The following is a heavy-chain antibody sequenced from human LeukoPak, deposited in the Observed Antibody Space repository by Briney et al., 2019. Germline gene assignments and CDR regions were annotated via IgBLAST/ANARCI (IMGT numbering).Heavy chain of an antibody. D-gene: IGHD2-8*01. V-gene: IGHV3-11*01. CDR1: GFTFSSYW. J-gene: IGHJ4*02. CDR3: ARRMDNDY. Sequence: PGGSLRLSCAASGFTFSSYWMSWIRQSPGKGLEWVSFISNSGSAIYYADSVKGRFTISRDNAKNSLYLQMNSLRAEDTAVYYCARRMDNDYWGQGTLVTVSS. CDR2: ISNSGSAI.